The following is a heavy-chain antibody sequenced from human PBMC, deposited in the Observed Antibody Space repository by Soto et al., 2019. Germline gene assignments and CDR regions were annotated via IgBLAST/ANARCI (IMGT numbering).Heavy chain of an antibody. J-gene: IGHJ6*01. CDR3: ARGKPSGYRFGPRKLFYYGLDV. D-gene: IGHD5-18*01. CDR2: VHPSVST. Sequence: PSETLSLTCAVFSASLGDHYRAWIRQYPDKGLEWIGEVHPSVSTDYNPSLKSRLTLSLDTSKNQFSLKVASVTAADTAVYFCARGKPSGYRFGPRKLFYYGLDVWGPGTRVTVSS. V-gene: IGHV4-34*01. CDR1: SASLGDHY.